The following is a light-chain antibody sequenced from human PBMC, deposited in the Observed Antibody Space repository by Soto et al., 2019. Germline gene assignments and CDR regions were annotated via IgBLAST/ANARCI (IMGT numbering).Light chain of an antibody. CDR2: GAS. CDR3: QQFRNSVIT. CDR1: QSVGSTY. V-gene: IGKV3-20*01. Sequence: IVLTQSPGTLSLSPGERATLSCRASQSVGSTYLAWYQQRPGQAPRLLRYGASSRATGIPDRFDGSGSGTEFTLSISRLEPEDFEVYYCQQFRNSVITFGQGTRLEIK. J-gene: IGKJ5*01.